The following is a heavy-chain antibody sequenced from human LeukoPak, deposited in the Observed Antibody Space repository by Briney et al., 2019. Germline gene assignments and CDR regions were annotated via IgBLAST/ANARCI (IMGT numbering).Heavy chain of an antibody. CDR2: IRYDGSNK. Sequence: PGGSLRLSCAACGFTSSSYGMHWVRQAPGKGLEWVASIRYDGSNKYYADSVKGRFTISRDNSKNTLYLQMNSLRAEDTAVYYCAKDSSIAARLGYYFDYWGQGTLVTVSS. V-gene: IGHV3-30*02. CDR1: GFTSSSYG. CDR3: AKDSSIAARLGYYFDY. D-gene: IGHD6-6*01. J-gene: IGHJ4*02.